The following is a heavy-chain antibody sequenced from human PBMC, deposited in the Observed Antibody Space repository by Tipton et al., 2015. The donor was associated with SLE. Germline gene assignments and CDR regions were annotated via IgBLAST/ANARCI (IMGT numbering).Heavy chain of an antibody. CDR2: IKSKTGGGTT. CDR3: TPARPMGSGLPPFDY. J-gene: IGHJ4*02. Sequence: SLRLSCAASGFTFSNAWMSWVRQAPGKGLEWVGRIKSKTGGGTTDYAAPVKGRFTISRDDSKNTLYLQMNSLKTEDTAVYYCTPARPMGSGLPPFDYWGQGTLVTVSS. V-gene: IGHV3-15*01. D-gene: IGHD3-10*01. CDR1: GFTFSNAW.